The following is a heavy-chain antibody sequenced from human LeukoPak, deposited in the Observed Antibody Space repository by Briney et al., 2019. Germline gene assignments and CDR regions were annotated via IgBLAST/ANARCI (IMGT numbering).Heavy chain of an antibody. Sequence: PGGSLRLSCATSGFSFSSYAMHWVRQAPGKGLEWVAIISYDGSNKYCADSVKGRFTISRDNSQNTLYLQMDSLRAEDTAVYYCALNHMITFGGVILSFDYWGQGTLVTVSS. D-gene: IGHD3-16*02. CDR3: ALNHMITFGGVILSFDY. CDR1: GFSFSSYA. J-gene: IGHJ4*02. V-gene: IGHV3-30-3*01. CDR2: ISYDGSNK.